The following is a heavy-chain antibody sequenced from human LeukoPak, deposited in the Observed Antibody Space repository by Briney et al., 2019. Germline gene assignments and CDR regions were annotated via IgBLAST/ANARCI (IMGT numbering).Heavy chain of an antibody. Sequence: GASVKVSCKASGYTFTSYYMHWARQAPGQGLEWMGGIIPLFGTANYAQKFLGRVIITADESTSTTHMYLSSLKSEDTAVYYCAREWAGYGSGSYYYYWGQGTLVTVSS. D-gene: IGHD3-10*01. CDR2: IIPLFGTA. V-gene: IGHV1-69*13. CDR3: AREWAGYGSGSYYYY. CDR1: GYTFTSYY. J-gene: IGHJ4*02.